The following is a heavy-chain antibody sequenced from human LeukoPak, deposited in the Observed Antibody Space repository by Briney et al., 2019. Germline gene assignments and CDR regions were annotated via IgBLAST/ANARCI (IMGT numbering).Heavy chain of an antibody. D-gene: IGHD6-13*01. J-gene: IGHJ4*02. CDR2: INHSGST. V-gene: IGHV4-34*01. CDR3: AGGGSSWYGEGFDY. Sequence: PSETLSLTCAVYGGSFSGYYWSWIRQPPGKGLEWIGEINHSGSTNYNPSLKSRVTISVDTSKNQFSLKLSSVTAADTAVYYCAGGGSSWYGEGFDYWGQGTLVTVSS. CDR1: GGSFSGYY.